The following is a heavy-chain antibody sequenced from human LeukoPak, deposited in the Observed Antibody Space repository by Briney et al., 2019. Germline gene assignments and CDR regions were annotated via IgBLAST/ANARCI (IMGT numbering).Heavy chain of an antibody. J-gene: IGHJ4*02. CDR1: GFTFSSYA. CDR2: ISGGGGST. CDR3: WLPGYLFDY. D-gene: IGHD3-9*01. Sequence: GGSLRLSCAASGFTFSSYAMTWVRQAPGKGLEWVSAISGGGGSTYYADSVKGRFTISRDHSKNSLYLQMNSLRDEDTAVYYCWLPGYLFDYWGQGTLVTVSS. V-gene: IGHV3-23*01.